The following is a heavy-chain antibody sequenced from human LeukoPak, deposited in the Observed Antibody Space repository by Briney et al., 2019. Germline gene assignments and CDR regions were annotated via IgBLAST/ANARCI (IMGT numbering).Heavy chain of an antibody. V-gene: IGHV1-46*01. Sequence: ASVTVSCTASGYTFTSNYIHWVRQAPGQGLEWMGMIYPRDGSTSYAQKFQGRGTMTRDTSTSTVYMELSSLRSEDTAVYYCARDRYVGLLLVNWFDPWGQGTLVTVSS. CDR1: GYTFTSNY. CDR3: ARDRYVGLLLVNWFDP. CDR2: IYPRDGST. J-gene: IGHJ5*02. D-gene: IGHD2-21*01.